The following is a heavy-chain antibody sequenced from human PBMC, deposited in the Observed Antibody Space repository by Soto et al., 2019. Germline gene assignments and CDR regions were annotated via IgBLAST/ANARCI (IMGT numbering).Heavy chain of an antibody. J-gene: IGHJ3*02. CDR3: ARVPIVSSAFDI. CDR1: GGSVSSGSYY. Sequence: QVQLQESGPGLVKPSETLSLTCTVSGGSVSSGSYYWSWIRQPPGKGLEWIGYIYYSGSTNYNPSLKSRVTTSVDTSKNQFSLKLSSVTAADTAVYYCARVPIVSSAFDIWGQGTMVTVSS. D-gene: IGHD2-15*01. CDR2: IYYSGST. V-gene: IGHV4-61*01.